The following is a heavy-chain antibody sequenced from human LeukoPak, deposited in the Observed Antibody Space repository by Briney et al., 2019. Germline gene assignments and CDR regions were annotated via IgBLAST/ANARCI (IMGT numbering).Heavy chain of an antibody. J-gene: IGHJ4*02. Sequence: SETLSLTCAVSGGSISSSNWWSWVRQPPGKGLEWIGSVHYTGTTYYNASLKSRIDLSVDTSNNQFSLKLRSVTAADTAVYYCARVDVGAVAGWGQGTLVTVSS. CDR2: VHYTGTT. D-gene: IGHD6-19*01. CDR1: GGSISSSNW. CDR3: ARVDVGAVAG. V-gene: IGHV4-4*02.